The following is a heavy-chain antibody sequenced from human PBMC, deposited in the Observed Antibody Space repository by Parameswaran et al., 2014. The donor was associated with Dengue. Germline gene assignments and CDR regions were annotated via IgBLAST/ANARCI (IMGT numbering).Heavy chain of an antibody. J-gene: IGHJ6*03. Sequence: VRQAPGKGLEWVGRTRNKANSYTTEYAASVKGRFTISRDDSKNSLYLQMNSLKTEDTAVYYCARGRFGNYDFWSGYYKDYYYYMDVWGKGTTVTVSS. V-gene: IGHV3-72*01. CDR3: ARGRFGNYDFWSGYYKDYYYYMDV. CDR2: TRNKANSYTT. D-gene: IGHD3-3*01.